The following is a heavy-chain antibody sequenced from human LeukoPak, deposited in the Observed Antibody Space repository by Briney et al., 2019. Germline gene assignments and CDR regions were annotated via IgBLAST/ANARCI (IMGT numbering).Heavy chain of an antibody. CDR1: GGSFSGYY. CDR2: INHSGST. V-gene: IGHV4-34*01. J-gene: IGHJ4*02. CDR3: ARVEMYYYDSSGYSFDY. Sequence: SETLSLTCAVYGGSFSGYYWSWIRQPPGKGLEWIGEINHSGSTNYNPSLKSRVTISVDTSKNQFSLKLSSVTAADTAVYYCARVEMYYYDSSGYSFDYWGQGTLVTVSS. D-gene: IGHD3-22*01.